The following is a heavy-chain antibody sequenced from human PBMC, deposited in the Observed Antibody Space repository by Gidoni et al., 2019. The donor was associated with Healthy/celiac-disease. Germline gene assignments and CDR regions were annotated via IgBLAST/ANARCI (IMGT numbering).Heavy chain of an antibody. D-gene: IGHD3-9*01. J-gene: IGHJ4*02. CDR3: ARDPFLDAGYFDY. Sequence: EVQLVESGGGLVQPGGSLSLSGAASGFTFSSYRMNWVRQAPGKGLAWVSYISSSSSTIYYADSVKVRFTISRDNDKNSLYLQMNSLRAEDTAVYYCARDPFLDAGYFDYWGQGTLVTVSS. CDR1: GFTFSSYR. V-gene: IGHV3-48*01. CDR2: ISSSSSTI.